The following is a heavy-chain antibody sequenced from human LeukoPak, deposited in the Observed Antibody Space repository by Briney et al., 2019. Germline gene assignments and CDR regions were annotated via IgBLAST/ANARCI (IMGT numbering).Heavy chain of an antibody. CDR3: AIHIWGADSQSHTFDI. Sequence: KPGGSLRLSCAASGFTFSDYYMGWIRQAPGKGLEWISYISRTIYYADSVEGRFTISRDNTKNSLYLQMNSLRAEDTAVYYCAIHIWGADSQSHTFDIWGQGTMVTVSS. D-gene: IGHD3-16*01. CDR1: GFTFSDYY. CDR2: ISRTI. J-gene: IGHJ3*02. V-gene: IGHV3-11*01.